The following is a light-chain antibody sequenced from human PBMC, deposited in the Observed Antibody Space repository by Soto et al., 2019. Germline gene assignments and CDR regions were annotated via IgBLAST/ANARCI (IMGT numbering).Light chain of an antibody. Sequence: DIQMTQSPSTLSASVGDRVTITCRASQSMSSWLAWYQQKPGKAPKLLIYKASSLESGVPSRFSGSGSGPEFTLTISSLQPDDFATYYCQQYNSYPYTFGRGTKLEIK. CDR3: QQYNSYPYT. V-gene: IGKV1-5*03. CDR2: KAS. CDR1: QSMSSW. J-gene: IGKJ2*01.